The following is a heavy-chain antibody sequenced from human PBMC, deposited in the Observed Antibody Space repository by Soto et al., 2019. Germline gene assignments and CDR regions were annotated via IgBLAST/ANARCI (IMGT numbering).Heavy chain of an antibody. Sequence: SETLSLTCAVSGCSISSGGYSWSWIRQPPVKGLVWIGYIYHSGSTYYNPSLKSRVTISVDRSKNQFSLKLSSVTAADTAVYYCARALITMVRGEYYFDYWGQGTLVTVSS. CDR3: ARALITMVRGEYYFDY. CDR1: GCSISSGGYS. J-gene: IGHJ4*02. D-gene: IGHD3-10*01. CDR2: IYHSGST. V-gene: IGHV4-30-2*01.